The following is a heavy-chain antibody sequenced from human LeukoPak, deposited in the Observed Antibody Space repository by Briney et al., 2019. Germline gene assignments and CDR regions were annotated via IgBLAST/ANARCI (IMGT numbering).Heavy chain of an antibody. Sequence: SETLSLTCTVSGGSISYYYWSWIRQPPGKGLEWIGYIYYSGSTNYNPSLKSRVTISVDTSKNQFSLNLTSVTTADTAVYYCARGHSRDGYNYHYYFDYWGQGTLVTVSS. CDR2: IYYSGST. CDR3: ARGHSRDGYNYHYYFDY. J-gene: IGHJ4*02. CDR1: GGSISYYY. D-gene: IGHD5-24*01. V-gene: IGHV4-59*01.